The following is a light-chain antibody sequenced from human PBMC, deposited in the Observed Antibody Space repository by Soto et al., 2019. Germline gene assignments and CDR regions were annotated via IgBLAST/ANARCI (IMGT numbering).Light chain of an antibody. Sequence: EIVLTQSPATLSLSPGERATLSCRASQSVSSSLAWYQQKPGQAPRLLMYDASNRATGSPARLSGSGSGTDFTLTISSLEPEDFALYYCQQRSNWPPTFGQGTKVEIK. CDR1: QSVSSS. CDR2: DAS. CDR3: QQRSNWPPT. V-gene: IGKV3-11*01. J-gene: IGKJ1*01.